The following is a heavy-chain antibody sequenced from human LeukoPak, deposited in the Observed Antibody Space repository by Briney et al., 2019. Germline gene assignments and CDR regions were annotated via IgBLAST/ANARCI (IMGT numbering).Heavy chain of an antibody. V-gene: IGHV3-23*01. CDR3: AKVPSSSWYKGIDY. D-gene: IGHD6-13*01. J-gene: IGHJ4*02. CDR2: ISGSGGST. Sequence: GRSLRLSCAASGFIFNNYGMHWVRQAPGKGLEWVSSISGSGGSTYYADSVKGRFTISRDNSKNTLFLQMNSLRAEDTALYYCAKVPSSSWYKGIDYWGQGALVTVSS. CDR1: GFIFNNYG.